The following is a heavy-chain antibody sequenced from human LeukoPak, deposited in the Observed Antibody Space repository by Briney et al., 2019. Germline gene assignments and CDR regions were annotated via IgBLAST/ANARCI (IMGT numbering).Heavy chain of an antibody. CDR3: AKNVRSPEV. Sequence: PGGSLRLSCAASGFTFSDYYMSWIRQAPGKGLEWVSYISSRTSNTNYADAVKGRFTISRDNAKNSLYLQMNSLRAEDTAVYYCAKNVRSPEVRGQGTLVTVSS. CDR2: ISSRTSNT. V-gene: IGHV3-11*03. D-gene: IGHD2-15*01. J-gene: IGHJ4*02. CDR1: GFTFSDYY.